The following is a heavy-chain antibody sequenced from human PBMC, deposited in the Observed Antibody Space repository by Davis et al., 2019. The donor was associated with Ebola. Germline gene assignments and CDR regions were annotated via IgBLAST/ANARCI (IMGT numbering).Heavy chain of an antibody. CDR1: GFTVSSNY. Sequence: GGSLRLSCAASGFTVSSNYMSWVRQAPGKGLEWVSVIYSGGSIYYADSVKGRFTISRDNAKNSLYLQMNSLRDEDTAVYYCASPLSTVTTGNYYYYYGMDVWGQGTTVTVSS. J-gene: IGHJ6*02. D-gene: IGHD4-17*01. V-gene: IGHV3-66*01. CDR2: IYSGGSI. CDR3: ASPLSTVTTGNYYYYYGMDV.